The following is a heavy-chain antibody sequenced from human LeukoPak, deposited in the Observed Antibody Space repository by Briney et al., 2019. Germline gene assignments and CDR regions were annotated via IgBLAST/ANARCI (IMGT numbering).Heavy chain of an antibody. D-gene: IGHD3-10*01. J-gene: IGHJ5*02. Sequence: SVKVSCKASGGTFSSYAISWVRQAPGQGLEWMGGIIPIFGTANYAQKFQGRITITADESTSTAYMELSSLRSEDTAVYYCARDLTGEPSTSGRWFDPWGQGTLVTVST. CDR1: GGTFSSYA. CDR2: IIPIFGTA. CDR3: ARDLTGEPSTSGRWFDP. V-gene: IGHV1-69*01.